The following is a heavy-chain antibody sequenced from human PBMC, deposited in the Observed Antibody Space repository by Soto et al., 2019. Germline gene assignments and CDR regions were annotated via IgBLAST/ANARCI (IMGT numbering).Heavy chain of an antibody. CDR3: ARDRSNSPDYFDD. V-gene: IGHV4-30-4*01. Sequence: QVQLQESGPGLVKPSQTLSLTCTVSSGSISSDDYYWSWIRQPPGEGLEWIGYIYSSGRTHYNPSLKSRVTISIDTSKNQFSLKLSSVSAADTAVYYCARDRSNSPDYFDDWGQGTLVTVSS. CDR2: IYSSGRT. D-gene: IGHD6-6*01. CDR1: SGSISSDDYY. J-gene: IGHJ4*02.